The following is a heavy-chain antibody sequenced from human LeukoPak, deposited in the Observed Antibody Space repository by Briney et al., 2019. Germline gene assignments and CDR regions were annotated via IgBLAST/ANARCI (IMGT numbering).Heavy chain of an antibody. D-gene: IGHD2-21*02. Sequence: GGSLTLSCAASGFTFSSHAMSWVRQAPGRGLEWVSGISGSGGSTYYADSVKGRFTISRDNSKNTLYLQMNSLRAEDTAVYYCAKTGPEVVVTASLGWFDSWGQGTLVTVSS. CDR2: ISGSGGST. CDR3: AKTGPEVVVTASLGWFDS. CDR1: GFTFSSHA. J-gene: IGHJ5*01. V-gene: IGHV3-23*01.